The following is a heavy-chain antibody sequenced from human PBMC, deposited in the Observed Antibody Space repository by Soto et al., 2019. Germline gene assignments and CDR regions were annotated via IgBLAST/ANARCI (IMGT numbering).Heavy chain of an antibody. CDR2: IYYSGST. J-gene: IGHJ5*02. V-gene: IGHV4-31*03. D-gene: IGHD5-18*01. CDR1: GGSISSGGYY. Sequence: NPSETLSLTCTVSGGSISSGGYYWSWIRQHPGKGLEWIGYIYYSGSTYYNPSLKSRVTISVDTSKNQFSLKLSSVTAADTAVYYCATTDTAMVTPWFDPWGQGTLVTVSS. CDR3: ATTDTAMVTPWFDP.